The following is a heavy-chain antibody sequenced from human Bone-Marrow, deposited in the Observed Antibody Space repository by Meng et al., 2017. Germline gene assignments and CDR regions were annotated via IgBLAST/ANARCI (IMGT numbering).Heavy chain of an antibody. CDR1: GGSFSGYY. CDR2: IYYTENT. D-gene: IGHD2-15*01. J-gene: IGHJ5*02. Sequence: QVQQWGAGPLKPSETLSLTCAVYGGSFSGYYWSWIRQPPGKGLEWIGYIYYTENTYYNPSLKSPMTISLDKSKNQFSLKLNSVTVADTAVYYCARGRASCSSGGCSLGWFDPWGQGTLVTVSS. V-gene: IGHV4-34*01. CDR3: ARGRASCSSGGCSLGWFDP.